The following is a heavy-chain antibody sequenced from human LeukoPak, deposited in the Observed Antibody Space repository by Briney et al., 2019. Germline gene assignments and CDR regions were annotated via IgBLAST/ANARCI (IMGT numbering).Heavy chain of an antibody. D-gene: IGHD4-17*01. CDR2: ISSSSSYI. CDR3: ARDSTLTVTETNFDY. Sequence: PGGSLRLSCAASGFTFSSYSMNWVRQAPGKGLEWVSSISSSSSYIYYADSVKGRFTISRDNAKNSLYLQMNSLRAEDTAVYYCARDSTLTVTETNFDYWGQGTLVTVS. CDR1: GFTFSSYS. V-gene: IGHV3-21*01. J-gene: IGHJ4*02.